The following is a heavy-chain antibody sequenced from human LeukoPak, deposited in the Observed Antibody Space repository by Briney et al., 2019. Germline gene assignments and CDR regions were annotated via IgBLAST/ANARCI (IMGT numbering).Heavy chain of an antibody. CDR3: ARDFRQLGNDY. CDR2: IYSGGST. J-gene: IGHJ4*02. CDR1: GFTVSSNY. Sequence: GGSLRLSCAASGFTVSSNYMSWVRRAPGKGLEWVSVIYSGGSTYYADSVKGRFTISRDNSKNTLYLQMNSLRAEDTAVYYCARDFRQLGNDYWGQGTLVTVSS. V-gene: IGHV3-53*01. D-gene: IGHD5-18*01.